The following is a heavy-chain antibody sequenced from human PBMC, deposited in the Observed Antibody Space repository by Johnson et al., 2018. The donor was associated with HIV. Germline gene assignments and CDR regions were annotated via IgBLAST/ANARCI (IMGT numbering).Heavy chain of an antibody. V-gene: IGHV3-33*06. CDR3: AKEVDAFDI. J-gene: IGHJ3*02. CDR1: GFTFSSYG. Sequence: QVQLVESGGGVVQPGRSLRISCAASGFTFSSYGMHWVRQAPGKGLEWVAVIWYDGSNKYYAESVKGRFTISRDNFKNTLYLQMNSLRAEDTAVYYCAKEVDAFDIWGQGTMVTVSS. CDR2: IWYDGSNK.